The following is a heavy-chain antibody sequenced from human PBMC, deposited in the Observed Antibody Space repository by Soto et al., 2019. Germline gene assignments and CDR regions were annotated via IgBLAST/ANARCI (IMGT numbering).Heavy chain of an antibody. CDR1: GGSVSSGTYY. Sequence: SETLSLTCTVSGGSVSSGTYYWIWIRQPPGKGLEWIGQSYYSGNTNYNPSLASRVTISLDTSKNQFSLKLSSVTAADTAVYYCARVNYYDNSGIEYWGQGTLVTVSS. J-gene: IGHJ4*02. CDR2: SYYSGNT. CDR3: ARVNYYDNSGIEY. D-gene: IGHD3-22*01. V-gene: IGHV4-61*01.